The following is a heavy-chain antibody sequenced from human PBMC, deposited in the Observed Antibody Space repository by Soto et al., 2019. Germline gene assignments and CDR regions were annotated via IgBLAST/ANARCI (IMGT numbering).Heavy chain of an antibody. CDR3: GSDSNLKDCTNGVCYMGDAFDI. Sequence: GASVKVSCKASGYTFTSYGISWVRQAPGQGLEWMGWIRAYNGNTNYAQKLQGRVNMTKDTSTSTAYIKMRSQKSDDTAVYYCGSDSNLKDCTNGVCYMGDAFDIWGQGTMVTVS. CDR1: GYTFTSYG. J-gene: IGHJ3*02. D-gene: IGHD2-8*01. CDR2: IRAYNGNT. V-gene: IGHV1-18*01.